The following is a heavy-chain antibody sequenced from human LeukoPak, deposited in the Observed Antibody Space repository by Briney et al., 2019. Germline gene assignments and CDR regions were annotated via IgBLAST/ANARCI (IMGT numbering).Heavy chain of an antibody. CDR1: GGTFSSYA. Sequence: ASVKVSCKASGGTFSSYAISWVRQAPGQGLEWMGGIIPLFGTANYAQKFQGRVTITADESTSTAYMELSSLRSEDTAVYYCARGWDYYDSSGPFDYWGQGTLVTVSS. CDR3: ARGWDYYDSSGPFDY. CDR2: IIPLFGTA. D-gene: IGHD3-22*01. V-gene: IGHV1-69*13. J-gene: IGHJ4*02.